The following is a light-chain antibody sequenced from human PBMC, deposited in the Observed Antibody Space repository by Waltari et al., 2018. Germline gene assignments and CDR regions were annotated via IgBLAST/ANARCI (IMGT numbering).Light chain of an antibody. CDR2: AAS. CDR1: QGIRSW. J-gene: IGKJ4*01. V-gene: IGKV1-12*01. Sequence: DIQMTQSPTSWSASVADRVTITCRASQGIRSWFAWYQQKPGRAPKLLIYAASSLQGGVPSRFSGSGSGTEFTLTISSLQPEDVATYYCQEANSFPLTFGGGTRVEI. CDR3: QEANSFPLT.